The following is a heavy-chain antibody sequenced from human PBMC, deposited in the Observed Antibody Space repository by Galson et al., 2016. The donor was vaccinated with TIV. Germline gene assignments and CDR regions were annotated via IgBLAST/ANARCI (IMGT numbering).Heavy chain of an antibody. CDR3: AKDITVYCGGDCSTFDY. V-gene: IGHV3-30*18. D-gene: IGHD2-21*02. CDR2: ISFDGSNK. J-gene: IGHJ4*02. CDR1: GFTFSIYG. Sequence: SLRLSCAASGFTFSIYGMHWVRQAPGKGLEWVAVISFDGSNKYYADSVKGRFTISRDNARNTLYLQMNSLRAEDAAVYYCAKDITVYCGGDCSTFDYWGQGTLVTVSP.